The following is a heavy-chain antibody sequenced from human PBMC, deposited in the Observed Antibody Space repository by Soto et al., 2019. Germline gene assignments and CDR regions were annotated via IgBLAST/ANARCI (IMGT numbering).Heavy chain of an antibody. D-gene: IGHD6-13*01. J-gene: IGHJ4*02. V-gene: IGHV4-34*01. CDR1: GGSFSGYY. CDR2: INHSGST. Sequence: QVQLQQWGAGLLKPSETLSLTCAVYGGSFSGYYWSWIRQPPGKGLEWIGEINHSGSTNYNPSLTSRLTISVDTSKNQFSLKLSSVTAADTAVYYCARAAIAAAPQTFDYWGQGTLVTVSS. CDR3: ARAAIAAAPQTFDY.